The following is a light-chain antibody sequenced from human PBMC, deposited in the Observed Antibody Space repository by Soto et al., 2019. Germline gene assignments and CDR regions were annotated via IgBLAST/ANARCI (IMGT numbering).Light chain of an antibody. CDR1: QGLSSY. CDR2: AAS. CDR3: QQVNNYPLP. V-gene: IGKV1-9*01. J-gene: IGKJ4*01. Sequence: IQLTQSPSSLSASVGDRVTITCRASQGLSSYLAWYQQKPGKAPKLLIYAASTLQSGVPSRFSGSESGTDFTLTISSLQPEDFGTYYCQQVNNYPLPFGGGTKVEIK.